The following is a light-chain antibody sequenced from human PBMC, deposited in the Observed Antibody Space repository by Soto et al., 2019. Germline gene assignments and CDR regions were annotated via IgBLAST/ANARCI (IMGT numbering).Light chain of an antibody. J-gene: IGKJ1*01. CDR1: QSVSSN. CDR3: QQYNNWPPWT. Sequence: EIVMTQSPATLSVSPGERATLSCRASQSVSSNLAWYQQKPGQAPRLLIYGASTRATGIPARFSGSGSGTEFPPTITSLQSEDFEVNYCQQYNNWPPWTFGQGTKVK. V-gene: IGKV3-15*01. CDR2: GAS.